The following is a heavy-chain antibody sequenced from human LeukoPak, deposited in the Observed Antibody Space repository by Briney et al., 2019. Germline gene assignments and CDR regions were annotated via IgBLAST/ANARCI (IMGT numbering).Heavy chain of an antibody. D-gene: IGHD3-22*01. CDR2: IYTSGST. CDR3: ARDTETQYYYDSSGYPPRGDAFDI. V-gene: IGHV4-4*07. Sequence: SETLSLTCTASGGSISSYYWSWIRQPAGKGLEWIGRIYTSGSTNYNPSLKSRVTMSVDASKNQFSLKLSSVTAADTAVYYCARDTETQYYYDSSGYPPRGDAFDIWGQGTMVTVSS. CDR1: GGSISSYY. J-gene: IGHJ3*02.